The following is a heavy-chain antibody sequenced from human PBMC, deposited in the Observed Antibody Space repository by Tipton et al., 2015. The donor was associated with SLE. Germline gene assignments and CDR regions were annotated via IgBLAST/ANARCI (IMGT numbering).Heavy chain of an antibody. J-gene: IGHJ4*02. CDR1: GFSLSVYG. V-gene: IGHV3-30*02. CDR2: IRFDESIQ. CDR3: AKDNPVDY. Sequence: SLRLSCVVSGFSLSVYGMHWVRQAPGKGLEWVAFIRFDESIQYYADSVQGRFTISRDSYQNTLYLQMSSLRPEDTAIYYCAKDNPVDYWGQGTLVTDSS.